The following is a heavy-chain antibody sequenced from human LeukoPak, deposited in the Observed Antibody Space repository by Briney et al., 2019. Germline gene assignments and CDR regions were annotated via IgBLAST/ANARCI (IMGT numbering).Heavy chain of an antibody. D-gene: IGHD3-10*01. V-gene: IGHV1-69*13. Sequence: SVKVSCKASGGTFSSYAISWVRQAPGQGLEWMGGIIPIFGTANYAQKFQGRVTITADESTSTAYMELSSLRSEDAAVYYCARGGDYYGSGSFPPTRWGQGTLVTVSS. CDR3: ARGGDYYGSGSFPPTR. J-gene: IGHJ4*02. CDR1: GGTFSSYA. CDR2: IIPIFGTA.